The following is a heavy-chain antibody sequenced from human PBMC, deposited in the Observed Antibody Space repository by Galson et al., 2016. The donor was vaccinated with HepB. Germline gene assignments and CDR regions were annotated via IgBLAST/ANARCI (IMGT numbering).Heavy chain of an antibody. CDR3: ARVAHYGAGGHYYYYAMDV. CDR1: GFIFSDYG. Sequence: SLRLSCAASGFIFSDYGMNWVRQAPGKGLEWVAMIWHDGSYKYYGDSVKGRFTISRDNSKNTQFLQMNSLRGDDTAVYYCARVAHYGAGGHYYYYAMDVWGQGTTVTVSS. J-gene: IGHJ6*02. V-gene: IGHV3-33*01. CDR2: IWHDGSYK. D-gene: IGHD3-10*01.